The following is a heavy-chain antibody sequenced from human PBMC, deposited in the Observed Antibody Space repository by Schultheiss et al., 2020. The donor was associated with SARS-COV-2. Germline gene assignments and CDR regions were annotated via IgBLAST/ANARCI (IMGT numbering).Heavy chain of an antibody. CDR3: ARIVLMGGGYYYYGMDV. CDR2: INHSGST. Sequence: SETLSLTCAVSGYSISSGYYWGWIRQPPGKGLEWIGEINHSGSTNYNPSLKSRVTISVDTSKNQFSLKLSSVTAADTAVYYCARIVLMGGGYYYYGMDVWGQGTTVTVSS. CDR1: GYSISSGYY. J-gene: IGHJ6*02. D-gene: IGHD2-8*01. V-gene: IGHV4-38-2*01.